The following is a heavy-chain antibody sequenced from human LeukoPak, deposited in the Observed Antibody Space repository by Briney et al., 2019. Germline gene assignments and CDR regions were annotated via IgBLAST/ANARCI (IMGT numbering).Heavy chain of an antibody. Sequence: PSETLSLTCAVYGGSFSGYYWSWIRQPPGKGLEWIGEINHSGSTNYNPSLKSRVTISVDTSKNQFSLKLSSVTAADTAVYYCARVPMVRLRFLEWLPERPFDYWGQGTLVTVSS. D-gene: IGHD3-3*01. V-gene: IGHV4-34*01. J-gene: IGHJ4*02. CDR2: INHSGST. CDR3: ARVPMVRLRFLEWLPERPFDY. CDR1: GGSFSGYY.